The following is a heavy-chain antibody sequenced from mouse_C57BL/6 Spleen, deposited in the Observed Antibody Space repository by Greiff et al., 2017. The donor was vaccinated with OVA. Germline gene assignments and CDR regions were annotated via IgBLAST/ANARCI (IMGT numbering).Heavy chain of an antibody. J-gene: IGHJ2*01. CDR3: ARAYGSTLDY. Sequence: VQLQQSGAELVRPGSSVKLSCKASGYTFTSYWMDWVKQRPGQGLEWIGKIYPSDSETHYTQKFKDKATLTVDKSSSTAYMQLSSLTSEDSAVYYCARAYGSTLDYWGQGTTLTVSS. CDR2: IYPSDSET. V-gene: IGHV1-61*01. CDR1: GYTFTSYW. D-gene: IGHD1-1*01.